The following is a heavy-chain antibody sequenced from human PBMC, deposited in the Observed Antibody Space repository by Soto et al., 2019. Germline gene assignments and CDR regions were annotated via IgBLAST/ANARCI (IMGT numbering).Heavy chain of an antibody. CDR2: LYYSGSI. V-gene: IGHV4-59*08. Sequence: PSETLSLTCTVSGASISSYYWSWIRQPPGKGLEWIGYLYYSGSINYNPSLKSRVTTSIDTSKNQFSLKVSSVTAADTAVYYCARHSQHPGDQGVYYYYYMDVWGKGTTVTVSS. J-gene: IGHJ6*03. D-gene: IGHD2-21*02. CDR1: GASISSYY. CDR3: ARHSQHPGDQGVYYYYYMDV.